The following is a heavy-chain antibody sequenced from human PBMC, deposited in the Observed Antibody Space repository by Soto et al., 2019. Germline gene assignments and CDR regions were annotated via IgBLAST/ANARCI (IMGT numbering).Heavy chain of an antibody. V-gene: IGHV1-69*04. CDR3: ARDCSSTSCPLDY. Sequence: GASVKVSCKASGGTFSSYTISWVRQAPGQGLEWMGRIIPILGIANYAQKFQGRVTITADKSTSTAYMELSSLRSEDTAVYYCARDCSSTSCPLDYWGQGTLVTVSS. CDR1: GGTFSSYT. CDR2: IIPILGIA. D-gene: IGHD2-2*01. J-gene: IGHJ4*02.